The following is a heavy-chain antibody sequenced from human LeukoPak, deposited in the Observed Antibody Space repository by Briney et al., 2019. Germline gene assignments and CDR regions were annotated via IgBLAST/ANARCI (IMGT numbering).Heavy chain of an antibody. CDR1: GLTVSSNC. Sequence: GGSLRLSCAASGLTVSSNCMSWVRQAPGRGLEWVSFIYSGGNTYYADSVKGRFTISRDNSKNTVHLQMNSLRAEDTAMYYCARRAGDYSHPYDYWGQGTLVTVSS. CDR2: IYSGGNT. J-gene: IGHJ4*02. CDR3: ARRAGDYSHPYDY. D-gene: IGHD3-22*01. V-gene: IGHV3-53*01.